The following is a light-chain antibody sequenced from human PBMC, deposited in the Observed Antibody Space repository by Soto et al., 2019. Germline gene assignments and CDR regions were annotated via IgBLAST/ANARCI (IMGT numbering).Light chain of an antibody. J-gene: IGKJ1*01. Sequence: EIVLTQSPAAVSLSTGETATLSCRASQSVSGYIGWYQQKPGQAPRLLIYADSNRATGIPARFSGSGSGTDFTLTISSLEPEDFAVYYCQQRSNWPRTFGQGTKVDIK. V-gene: IGKV3-11*01. CDR1: QSVSGY. CDR2: ADS. CDR3: QQRSNWPRT.